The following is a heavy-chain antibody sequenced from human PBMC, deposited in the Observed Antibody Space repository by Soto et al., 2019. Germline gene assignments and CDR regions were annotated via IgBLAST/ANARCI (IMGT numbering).Heavy chain of an antibody. CDR3: ARIQLNPRDDSYDY. CDR2: IIPIFGTA. Sequence: QVQLVQSGAEVKKPGSSVKVSCKASGGTFSSYAISWVRQAPGQGLEWMGGIIPIFGTANYAQKFQGRVTXXAXEXXSAAYMELSSLRSEDTAVYYCARIQLNPRDDSYDYWGQGTLVTVSS. J-gene: IGHJ4*02. D-gene: IGHD2-2*01. V-gene: IGHV1-69*12. CDR1: GGTFSSYA.